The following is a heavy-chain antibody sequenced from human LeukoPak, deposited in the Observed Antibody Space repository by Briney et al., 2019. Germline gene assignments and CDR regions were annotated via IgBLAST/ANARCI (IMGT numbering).Heavy chain of an antibody. CDR2: IKQDGSEK. CDR3: ARDREVPTPDEYFEH. D-gene: IGHD5-24*01. V-gene: IGHV3-7*01. Sequence: PGGSLRLSCAASGFTFSTYWMTWVRQAPGKGLEWVANIKQDGSEKYYVDSVKGRFTVSRDNAKNSVFLLMNSLGADDTAVYYCARDREVPTPDEYFEHWGQGTLVTVSS. CDR1: GFTFSTYW. J-gene: IGHJ1*01.